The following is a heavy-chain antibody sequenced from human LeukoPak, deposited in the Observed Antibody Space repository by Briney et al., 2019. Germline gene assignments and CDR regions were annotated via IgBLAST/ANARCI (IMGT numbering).Heavy chain of an antibody. D-gene: IGHD3-22*01. CDR1: GFTFSSYE. CDR3: AKGSSGYLADL. J-gene: IGHJ5*02. V-gene: IGHV3-23*01. CDR2: ISNDGGGT. Sequence: GGSVRLSCAASGFTFSSYEMNWVRQAPGKGLEWVSAISNDGGGTTYADFVKGRFTISRDNSKNTLFLQMNSLRAEDTALYYCAKGSSGYLADLWGQGTLVTVSS.